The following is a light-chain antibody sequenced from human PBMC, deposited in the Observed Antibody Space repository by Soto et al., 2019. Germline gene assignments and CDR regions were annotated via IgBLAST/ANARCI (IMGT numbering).Light chain of an antibody. CDR3: QQYNSYPLT. CDR1: QDIRND. V-gene: IGKV1-17*01. J-gene: IGKJ4*01. Sequence: DIQMTQSPSAMSASVGDRVTITCRPSQDIRNDLGWFQLKPGKAPKRLIYAASRLQSGVPSRFSGSGSGTEFTLTISSLQPDDFATYYCQQYNSYPLTFGGGTKVDIK. CDR2: AAS.